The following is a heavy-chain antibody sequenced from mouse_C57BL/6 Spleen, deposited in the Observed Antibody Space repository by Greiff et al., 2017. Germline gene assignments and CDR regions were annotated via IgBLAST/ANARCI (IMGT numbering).Heavy chain of an antibody. J-gene: IGHJ1*03. CDR3: ARYYGSSHWYFYV. Sequence: QVQLQQPGAELVKPGASVKLSCKASGYTFTSYWMHWVKQRPGQGLEWIGLIHPNSGSTNYNEKFKSKATLTVDKSSSTAYMQLISLTSEDSAVYYCARYYGSSHWYFYVWGTGTTVTVSS. CDR1: GYTFTSYW. V-gene: IGHV1-64*01. CDR2: IHPNSGST. D-gene: IGHD1-1*01.